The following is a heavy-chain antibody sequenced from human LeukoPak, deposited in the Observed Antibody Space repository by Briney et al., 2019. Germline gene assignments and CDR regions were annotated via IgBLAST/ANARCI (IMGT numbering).Heavy chain of an antibody. D-gene: IGHD3-22*01. CDR1: GGSISSSSYY. CDR3: ARITYYYDSSGYWGLDAFDI. V-gene: IGHV4-39*07. J-gene: IGHJ3*02. Sequence: PSETLSLTCTVSGGSISSSSYYWGWIRQPPGKGLEWIESIYYSGSTYYNPSLKSRVTISVDTSKNQFSLKLSSVTAADTAVYYCARITYYYDSSGYWGLDAFDIWGQGTMVTVSS. CDR2: IYYSGST.